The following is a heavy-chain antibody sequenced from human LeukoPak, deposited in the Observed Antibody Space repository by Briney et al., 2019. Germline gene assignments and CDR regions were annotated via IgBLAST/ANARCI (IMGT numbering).Heavy chain of an antibody. CDR1: GYTFTNYG. D-gene: IGHD3-22*01. CDR2: ISAYNGNT. J-gene: IGHJ3*02. CDR3: ARPITMIVVVTTSPDAFDI. Sequence: GASVKVSCKASGYTFTNYGITWVRQAPGQGLEWMGWISAYNGNTNYAQRLQGRVTMTTDTSTSTAYMELRSLRSDDTAVYFCARPITMIVVVTTSPDAFDIWGQGTMVTVSS. V-gene: IGHV1-18*01.